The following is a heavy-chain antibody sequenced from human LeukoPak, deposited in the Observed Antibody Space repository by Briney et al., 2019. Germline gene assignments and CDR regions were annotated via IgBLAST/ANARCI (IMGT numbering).Heavy chain of an antibody. J-gene: IGHJ6*02. CDR1: GYTFTSYG. V-gene: IGHV1-18*01. D-gene: IGHD3-10*01. CDR3: AREYFYGSGTPSNYGMDV. CDR2: ISANNGNT. Sequence: ASVKVSCKASGYTFTSYGISWVRQAPGQGLEWMGWISANNGNTKYAQKLQGRVIMTTDTSTSTAYMELRSLRPDDTAVYYCAREYFYGSGTPSNYGMDVWGQGTTVTVSS.